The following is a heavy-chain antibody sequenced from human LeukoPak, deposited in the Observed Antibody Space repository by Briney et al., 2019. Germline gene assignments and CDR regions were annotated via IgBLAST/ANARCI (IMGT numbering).Heavy chain of an antibody. CDR2: IYYSGST. D-gene: IGHD4-17*01. V-gene: IGHV4-59*08. J-gene: IGHJ5*02. CDR3: ARLGAYGDLNWFDP. Sequence: SETLSLTCTVSGGSVSSYYWSWIRQPPGKGLEWIGYIYYSGSTKNNPSLKSRVTISVDTPKNQFSLKLTSVTAADTAVYYCARLGAYGDLNWFDPWGQGTLVTVSS. CDR1: GGSVSSYY.